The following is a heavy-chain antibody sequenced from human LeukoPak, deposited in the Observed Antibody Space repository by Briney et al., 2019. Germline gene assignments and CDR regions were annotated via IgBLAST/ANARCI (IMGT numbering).Heavy chain of an antibody. J-gene: IGHJ4*02. CDR1: GGSLRGYY. CDR2: ITHNGDS. V-gene: IGHV4-34*01. Sequence: SETLSLTCAVQGGSLRGYYWTWIRQPPGKGLEWIGEITHNGDSDCNPSLRTRVTVSGDTSTNQFFLDMSSVTAADTAIYYCARARGATAGYDSWGQGVLATVSS. CDR3: ARARGATAGYDS. D-gene: IGHD3-3*01.